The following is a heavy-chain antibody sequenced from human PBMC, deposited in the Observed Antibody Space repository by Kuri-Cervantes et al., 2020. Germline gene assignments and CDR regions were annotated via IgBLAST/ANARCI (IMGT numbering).Heavy chain of an antibody. CDR3: VRLGGEGDSDWYKEAFDI. CDR1: GFSISSGHY. Sequence: ESLKISCAVYGFSISSGHYWGWIRQPPGKGLEWIGSFHRRGTTDYKVSLRSRVSISVDTSRNKFSLTLTSMTAADTAIYYCVRLGGEGDSDWYKEAFDIWGQGTKVTVSS. V-gene: IGHV4-38-2*01. CDR2: FHRRGTT. D-gene: IGHD6-19*01. J-gene: IGHJ3*02.